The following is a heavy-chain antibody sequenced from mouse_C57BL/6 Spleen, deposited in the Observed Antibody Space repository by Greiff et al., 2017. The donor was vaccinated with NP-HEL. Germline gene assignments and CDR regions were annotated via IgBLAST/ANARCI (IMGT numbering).Heavy chain of an antibody. CDR1: GYSITSGYG. J-gene: IGHJ2*01. D-gene: IGHD1-2*01. Sequence: EVKLQESGPGLVKPSQSLSLTCTVTGYSITSGYGWNWIRQFPGNNLEWMGYISYSASTNYNPSLKSRISITRDTSKNQFFLQLNSVTTEDTATYYCARTARIKYWGQGTTLTVSS. CDR3: ARTARIKY. V-gene: IGHV3-2*02. CDR2: ISYSAST.